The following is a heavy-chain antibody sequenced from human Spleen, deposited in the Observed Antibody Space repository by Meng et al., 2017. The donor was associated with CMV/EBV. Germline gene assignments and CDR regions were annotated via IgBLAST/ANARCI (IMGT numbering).Heavy chain of an antibody. Sequence: GESLKISCKASGFTFRIYWMSWVRQAPGKGLEWVANIMHDGSEKHYVDSVKGRFTISRDNARNSLHLQMNSLRAEDTAVYYCARGMRGIGQLVQDYWGQGAPVTVSS. CDR2: IMHDGSEK. CDR3: ARGMRGIGQLVQDY. CDR1: GFTFRIYW. V-gene: IGHV3-7*01. J-gene: IGHJ4*02. D-gene: IGHD6-6*01.